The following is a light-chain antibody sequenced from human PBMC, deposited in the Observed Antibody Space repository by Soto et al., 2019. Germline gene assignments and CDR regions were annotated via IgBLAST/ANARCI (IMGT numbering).Light chain of an antibody. CDR1: QSVLYSSNNMNY. CDR2: WAS. Sequence: DIVMTQSPDSLAVSLGERDTINCKSSQSVLYSSNNMNYLAWYQQKPGQPPKLLIYWASTRESGVPDRFSGSGSGTDFTLTISSLQAEDVAVYYCQQYYSTPFTFGPGTKVDIK. V-gene: IGKV4-1*01. J-gene: IGKJ3*01. CDR3: QQYYSTPFT.